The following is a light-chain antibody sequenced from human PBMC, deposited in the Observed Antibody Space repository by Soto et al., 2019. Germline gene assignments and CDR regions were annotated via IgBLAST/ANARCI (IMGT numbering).Light chain of an antibody. CDR1: YNDVGGYNY. V-gene: IGLV2-11*01. Sequence: QSALSQPRSVSGSPGQSVTISCTGTYNDVGGYNYVSWYQQHPGKAPKLMIYDVNSRPSGVPDRFSGSKSVNAASLTISGLQAEDEADYYCCSYAVSYTLVFGGGTQLTVL. CDR2: DVN. J-gene: IGLJ3*02. CDR3: CSYAVSYTLV.